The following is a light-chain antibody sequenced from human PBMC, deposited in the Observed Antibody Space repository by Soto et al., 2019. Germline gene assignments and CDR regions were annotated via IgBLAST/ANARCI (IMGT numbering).Light chain of an antibody. CDR3: QQYGNSPRP. J-gene: IGKJ1*01. Sequence: EIVLTQSPGTLSLSPGERATLSCRASQSVSSTYLAWYQQKPGQAPRLLIYAASSRATGIPDRFSGSGSGTDFTLTISRLEPEDFAVYYCQQYGNSPRPFGQGTKVDIK. CDR1: QSVSSTY. CDR2: AAS. V-gene: IGKV3-20*01.